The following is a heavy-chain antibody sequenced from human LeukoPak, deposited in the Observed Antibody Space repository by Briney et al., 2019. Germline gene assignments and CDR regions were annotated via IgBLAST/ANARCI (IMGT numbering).Heavy chain of an antibody. Sequence: GASVKVSCKTSGYTFTTYDINWVRQAPGQGLEWMGWISAYNGNTNYAQNLQGRVTMTTDTSTSTAYMELRSLRSDDTAVYYCARGTTIFGVSLSAFDIWGQGTMVTVSS. D-gene: IGHD3-3*01. CDR1: GYTFTTYD. J-gene: IGHJ3*02. CDR2: ISAYNGNT. CDR3: ARGTTIFGVSLSAFDI. V-gene: IGHV1-18*01.